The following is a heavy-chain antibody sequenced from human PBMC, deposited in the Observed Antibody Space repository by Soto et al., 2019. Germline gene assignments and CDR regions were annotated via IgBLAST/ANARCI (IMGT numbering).Heavy chain of an antibody. V-gene: IGHV3-30-3*01. CDR2: ISDDGSNK. D-gene: IGHD3-22*01. CDR1: GFTFTSYA. J-gene: IGHJ4*02. CDR3: AIRAYYDSSGPIGASYYFDY. Sequence: QVQLVESGGGVAQPGRSLRLSCAASGFTFTSYAMHWVRQAPGKGLEWVAVISDDGSNKYYADSVRGRFTISRDNSKNTLYLQRNSLRPEDTAVFYCAIRAYYDSSGPIGASYYFDYWGPGKLVTGSS.